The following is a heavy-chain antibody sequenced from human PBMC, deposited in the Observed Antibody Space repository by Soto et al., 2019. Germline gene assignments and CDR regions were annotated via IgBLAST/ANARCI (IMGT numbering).Heavy chain of an antibody. CDR2: ISAYNGNT. CDR1: GYTFTSYG. D-gene: IGHD3-3*01. V-gene: IGHV1-18*01. CDR3: ARWDYDFWSGAANAFDI. J-gene: IGHJ3*02. Sequence: ASVKVSCKASGYTFTSYGISWVRQAPGQGLEWMGWISAYNGNTNYARKLQGRVTMTTDTSTSTAYMELRSLRSDDTAVYYCARWDYDFWSGAANAFDIWGQGTMVTVSS.